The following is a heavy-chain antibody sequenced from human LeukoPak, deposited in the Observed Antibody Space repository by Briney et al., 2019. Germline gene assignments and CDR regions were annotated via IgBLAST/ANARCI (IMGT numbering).Heavy chain of an antibody. J-gene: IGHJ5*02. D-gene: IGHD6-19*01. CDR2: IGSSGGTT. CDR1: GFTFSNYA. CDR3: AKGGSGWSNIAT. V-gene: IGHV3-23*01. Sequence: GGSLRLSCAASGFTFSNYAMTWVRQAPGKGLEWVSTIGSSGGTTYYADSVKGRFTISRDNSKNTLYLQMNSLRAEDTAVYYCAKGGSGWSNIATWGKGPLVTVPS.